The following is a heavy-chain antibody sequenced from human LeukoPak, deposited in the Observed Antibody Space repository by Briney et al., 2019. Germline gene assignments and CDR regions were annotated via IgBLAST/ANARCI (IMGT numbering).Heavy chain of an antibody. CDR2: IYASGST. J-gene: IGHJ4*02. Sequence: SETLSLTCTVSGGSINYNYWSWIRQPDGRGLEWIGRIYASGSTNYNPSLKSQVTMSVDTSNNQLSLKMTSVTAEDTAVYYCARGIDDFWSGLIDNWGQGILVTVSS. D-gene: IGHD3-3*01. CDR3: ARGIDDFWSGLIDN. V-gene: IGHV4-4*07. CDR1: GGSINYNY.